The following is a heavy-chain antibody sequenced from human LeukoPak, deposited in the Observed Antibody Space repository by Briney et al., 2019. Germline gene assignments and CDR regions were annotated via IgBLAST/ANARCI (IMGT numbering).Heavy chain of an antibody. CDR2: VYYSGTT. CDR1: GGSISSYY. J-gene: IGHJ3*02. Sequence: SETLSLTCTVSGGSISSYYWSWIRQPPGKGLEWIGYVYYSGTTNSNPSLKSRVTISVDTSKNQLSLKLSSVTAADTAVYYCARSYGDRGAFDIWGQGTMVTVSS. D-gene: IGHD4-17*01. V-gene: IGHV4-59*08. CDR3: ARSYGDRGAFDI.